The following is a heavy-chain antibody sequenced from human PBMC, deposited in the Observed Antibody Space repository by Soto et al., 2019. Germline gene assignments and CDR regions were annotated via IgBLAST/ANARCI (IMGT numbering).Heavy chain of an antibody. D-gene: IGHD5-18*01. V-gene: IGHV1-3*01. CDR3: ATDSDTAGRWFDP. J-gene: IGHJ5*02. CDR1: GYTFTSYA. CDR2: INAGNGNT. Sequence: EASVKVSCKASGYTFTSYAMHWVRQAPGQRLEWMGWINAGNGNTKYSQKFQGRVTITRDTSASTAYMELSSLRSEDTAVYYCATDSDTAGRWFDPWGQGTLVTVSS.